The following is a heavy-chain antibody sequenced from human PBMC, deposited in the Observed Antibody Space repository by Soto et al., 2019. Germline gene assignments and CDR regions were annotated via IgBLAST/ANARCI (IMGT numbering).Heavy chain of an antibody. Sequence: QVQLMQSGGEVKRPGASVKVSCKTSGYTFSNYGITWVRQAPGQPLEWLGWISLYSDGTNYAQKFQGRVAMTTDTSTTTDYMELRSLRSDDTAVYYCATVVPGAEAWFGPWGQGTLVTVSS. D-gene: IGHD2-2*01. J-gene: IGHJ5*02. V-gene: IGHV1-18*01. CDR1: GYTFSNYG. CDR3: ATVVPGAEAWFGP. CDR2: ISLYSDGT.